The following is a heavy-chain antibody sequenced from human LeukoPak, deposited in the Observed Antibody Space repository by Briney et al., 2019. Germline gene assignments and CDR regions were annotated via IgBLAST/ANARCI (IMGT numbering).Heavy chain of an antibody. CDR2: INPSGGST. Sequence: GVSVKVSCKASGYTFTSYYMHWVRQAPGQGLEWMGIINPSGGSTSYAQKFQGRVTMTRDTSTSTVYMELSSLRSEDTAVYYCARDLCSSTSCEYYYYYYGMDVWGQGTTVTVSS. CDR3: ARDLCSSTSCEYYYYYYGMDV. V-gene: IGHV1-46*01. J-gene: IGHJ6*02. D-gene: IGHD2-2*01. CDR1: GYTFTSYY.